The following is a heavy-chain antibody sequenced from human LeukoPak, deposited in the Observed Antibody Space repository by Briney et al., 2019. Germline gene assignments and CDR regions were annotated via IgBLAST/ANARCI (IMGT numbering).Heavy chain of an antibody. V-gene: IGHV1-2*02. Sequence: ASVKVSCKASGYTFTGYYIHWVRQAPGQGLEWMGWINPNSGGTNYAQKFQGRVTMTRDTSISTAYMELSRLRSDDTAVYYCARGDPPYYYYYYMDVWGKGTTVTVSS. CDR2: INPNSGGT. J-gene: IGHJ6*03. CDR1: GYTFTGYY. CDR3: ARGDPPYYYYYYMDV.